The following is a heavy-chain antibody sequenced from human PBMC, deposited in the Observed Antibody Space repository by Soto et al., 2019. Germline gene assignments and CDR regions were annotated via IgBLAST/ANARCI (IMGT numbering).Heavy chain of an antibody. CDR2: ISRDGGRT. CDR1: GFTFSTYV. J-gene: IGHJ4*02. Sequence: EVQLLESGGGLVQPGGSLRLSCAASGFTFSTYVMCWVRQAPGKGPEWVSGISRDGGRTFYADSVKGRFTISRDNSKNTLYLQMNSLWVEDTAVYYCAKDPPIASDGPTLDYLGQGTLVTVSS. CDR3: AKDPPIASDGPTLDY. D-gene: IGHD6-13*01. V-gene: IGHV3-23*01.